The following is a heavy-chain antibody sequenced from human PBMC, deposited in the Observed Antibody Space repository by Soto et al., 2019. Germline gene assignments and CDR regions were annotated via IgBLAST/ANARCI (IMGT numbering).Heavy chain of an antibody. CDR3: ASSGEIYYYGMDV. CDR1: GGSISSGGYS. J-gene: IGHJ6*02. D-gene: IGHD6-25*01. CDR2: IYHSGST. V-gene: IGHV4-30-2*01. Sequence: LSLTCAVSGGSISSGGYSWSWIRQPPGKGLEWIGYIYHSGSTYYNPSLKSRVTISVDRSKNQFSLKLSSVTAADTAVYYCASSGEIYYYGMDVWGQGTTVTV.